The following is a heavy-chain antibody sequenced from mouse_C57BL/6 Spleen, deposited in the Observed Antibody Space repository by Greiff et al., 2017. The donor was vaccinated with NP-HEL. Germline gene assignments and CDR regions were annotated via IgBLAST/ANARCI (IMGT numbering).Heavy chain of an antibody. CDR1: GYAFTNYL. J-gene: IGHJ2*01. CDR3: ARYPYYFDY. V-gene: IGHV1-54*01. CDR2: INPGSGGT. Sequence: VQLQESGAELVRPGTSVKVSCKASGYAFTNYLIEWVKQRPGQGLEWIGVINPGSGGTNYNEKFKGKATLTADKSSSTAYMQLSSLTSEDSAVYCCARYPYYFDYWGQGTTLTVSS.